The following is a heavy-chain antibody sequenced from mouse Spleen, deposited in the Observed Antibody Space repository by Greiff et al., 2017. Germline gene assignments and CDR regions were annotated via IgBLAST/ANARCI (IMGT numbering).Heavy chain of an antibody. J-gene: IGHJ1*01. D-gene: IGHD2-5*01. V-gene: IGHV5-9*04. CDR1: GFTFSSYT. Sequence: EVQLVESGGGLVKPGGSLKLSCAASGFTFSSYTMSWVRQTPAKRLEWVATISSGGGNTYYPDSVKGRFTISRDNARNTLYLQMSSLRSEDTAMYYCARRDSNYVGWYFDVWGAGTTVTVSS. CDR3: ARRDSNYVGWYFDV. CDR2: ISSGGGNT.